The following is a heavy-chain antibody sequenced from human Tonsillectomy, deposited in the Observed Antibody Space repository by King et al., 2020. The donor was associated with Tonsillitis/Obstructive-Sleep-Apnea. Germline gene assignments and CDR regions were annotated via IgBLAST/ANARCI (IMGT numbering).Heavy chain of an antibody. D-gene: IGHD2-2*01. CDR1: GFSLSNARMG. CDR3: ARAPSTSYFYYYYMDV. J-gene: IGHJ6*03. V-gene: IGHV2-26*01. Sequence: TLKESGPVLAKPTETLTLTCTVSGFSLSNARMGVSWIRQPPGKALEWLAHIFSNDEKSYSTSLNSRLTISKDTSRSQVVLTMTNMDPVDTATYYCARAPSTSYFYYYYMDVWGKGTTVTVSS. CDR2: IFSNDEK.